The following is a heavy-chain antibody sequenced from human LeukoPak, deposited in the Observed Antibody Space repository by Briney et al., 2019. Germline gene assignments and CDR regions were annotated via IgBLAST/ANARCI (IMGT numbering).Heavy chain of an antibody. Sequence: GGSLRLSCAASGFTFSSYAMHWVRQAPGKGLEWVAVISYDGSNKYYADSVKGRFTISRDNSKNTLYLQMNSLRAEDTAVYYCASDVGGNSYYGMDVWGQGTTVTVSS. J-gene: IGHJ6*02. V-gene: IGHV3-30-3*01. D-gene: IGHD1-26*01. CDR1: GFTFSSYA. CDR2: ISYDGSNK. CDR3: ASDVGGNSYYGMDV.